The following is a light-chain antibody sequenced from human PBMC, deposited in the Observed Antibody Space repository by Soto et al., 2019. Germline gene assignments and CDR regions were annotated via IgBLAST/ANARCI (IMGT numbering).Light chain of an antibody. J-gene: IGLJ2*01. CDR2: EVT. V-gene: IGLV2-14*01. CDR1: SSDVGAYKF. CDR3: SSYTSNTTLV. Sequence: QSALTQPASVSGSPGQSITISCTGTSSDVGAYKFVSWYQQHPGTAPKLVIFEVTRRPSGISNRFSGSKSVNTASLTISGLQAEDEADFYCSSYTSNTTLVFGGGTKLTVL.